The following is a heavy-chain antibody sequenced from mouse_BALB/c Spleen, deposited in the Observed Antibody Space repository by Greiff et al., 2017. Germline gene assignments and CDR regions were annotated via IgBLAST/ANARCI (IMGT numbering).Heavy chain of an antibody. J-gene: IGHJ2*01. D-gene: IGHD3-3*01. CDR3: ARWTSRIYCFDY. CDR2: INPCSGYT. Sequence: QVQLQQSGAELARPGASVKMSCKASGYTFTSYTMHWVKQRPGQGLEWIGNINPCSGYTNYNQKFKDKATLTADKSSSTAYMQLSSLTSEDSAVYYCARWTSRIYCFDYWGQGTTLTVSS. V-gene: IGHV1-4*01. CDR1: GYTFTSYT.